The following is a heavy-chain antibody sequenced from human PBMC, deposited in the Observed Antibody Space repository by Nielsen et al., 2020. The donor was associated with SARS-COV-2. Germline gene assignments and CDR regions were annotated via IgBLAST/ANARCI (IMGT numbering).Heavy chain of an antibody. CDR3: ATEGAFWSGYYDQ. J-gene: IGHJ4*02. CDR2: IWYDGSNK. V-gene: IGHV3-33*01. CDR1: GFTFSSYG. Sequence: GGSLRLSCAASGFTFSSYGMHWVRQAPGKGLEWVAVIWYDGSNKYYADSVKGRFTISRDNSKNTLYLQMNSLRAEDTAVYYCATEGAFWSGYYDQWGQGTLVTVSS. D-gene: IGHD3-3*01.